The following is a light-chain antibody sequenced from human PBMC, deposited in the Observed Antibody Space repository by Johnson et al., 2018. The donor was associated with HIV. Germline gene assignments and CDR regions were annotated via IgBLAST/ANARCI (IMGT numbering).Light chain of an antibody. CDR1: SSNVGSNS. CDR2: ENN. J-gene: IGLJ1*01. V-gene: IGLV1-51*02. CDR3: GTWDTSLSAGYV. Sequence: QSVLTQPPSVSAAPGQKVTISCSGSSSNVGSNSVSWYRHFPETAPKLLIYENNKRPSGIPDRFSGSKSGTSATLGITGLQTGDEADYYCGTWDTSLSAGYVFGTGTKVTVL.